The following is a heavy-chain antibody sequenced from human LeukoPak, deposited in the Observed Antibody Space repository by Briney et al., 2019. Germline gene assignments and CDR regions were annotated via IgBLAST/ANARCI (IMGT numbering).Heavy chain of an antibody. CDR1: GDSVSSTTAA. CDR3: TRGRRFYYGMDV. V-gene: IGHV6-1*01. J-gene: IGHJ6*02. D-gene: IGHD3-16*01. CDR2: IYYTSKSKWDT. Sequence: SQTLSLTCAISGDSVSSTTAAWNWVRQSPSRGLEWLGRIYYTSKSKWDTDYAVSLKGRISVSPDISKNQFSLQLNSVTPEDTAVYYCTRGRRFYYGMDVWGQGTTVTVSS.